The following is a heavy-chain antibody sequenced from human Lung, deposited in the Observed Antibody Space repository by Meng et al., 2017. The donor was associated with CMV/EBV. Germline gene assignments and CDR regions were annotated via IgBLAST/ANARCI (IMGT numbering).Heavy chain of an antibody. J-gene: IGHJ4*02. V-gene: IGHV3-30-3*01. CDR2: ISYDGINK. D-gene: IGHD2-21*01. CDR3: ARGGGGSDGDSYFFDY. CDR1: KFTFSTYD. Sequence: GGSLRLSCAASKFTFSTYDMHWVRQAPGKGLEWVAIISYDGINKYNADSVKGRFTISRDNSKNTLYLQMNSLRAEDTAVYYCARGGGGSDGDSYFFDYWGQGTLVTVSS.